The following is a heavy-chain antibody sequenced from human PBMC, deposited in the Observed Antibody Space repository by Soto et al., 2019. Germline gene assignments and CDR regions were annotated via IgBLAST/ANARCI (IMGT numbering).Heavy chain of an antibody. Sequence: QVQLLQSGPEVKKPGTSVKVYCKASGDTFTNLGISWVRQAPGQGLEWMGWISAFNGNTNYAQKFQGRVTMTTETSTRTLYMELRSLRSDDTAVYYCARERALGLYLDDWGQGTLVTVSS. CDR2: ISAFNGNT. J-gene: IGHJ4*02. V-gene: IGHV1-18*04. D-gene: IGHD3-10*01. CDR1: GDTFTNLG. CDR3: ARERALGLYLDD.